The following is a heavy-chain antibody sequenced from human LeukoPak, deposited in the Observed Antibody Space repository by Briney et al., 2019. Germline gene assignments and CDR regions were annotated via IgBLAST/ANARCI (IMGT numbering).Heavy chain of an antibody. CDR2: INHSGST. CDR3: ARSREIVSDAFDI. V-gene: IGHV4-34*01. J-gene: IGHJ3*02. Sequence: SETLSLTCAVYGGSFSGYYWSWIRQPPGKGLEWIGEINHSGSTNYNPSLKSRVTISVDTSKNQFSLKLSSVTAADSAVYYCARSREIVSDAFDIWVEGRMVTVSS. D-gene: IGHD3-22*01. CDR1: GGSFSGYY.